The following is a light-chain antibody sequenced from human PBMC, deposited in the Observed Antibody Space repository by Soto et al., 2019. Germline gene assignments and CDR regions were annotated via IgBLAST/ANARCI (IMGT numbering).Light chain of an antibody. CDR2: GAS. J-gene: IGKJ4*01. CDR1: QSVRSTD. V-gene: IGKV3-20*01. Sequence: EIVLTQSPGTLSLSPGERATLSCRASQSVRSTDLAWYQQKPGQAPRLLIYGASSRATGIPDRFSGSGSGTDFTLIISRLEPEDFAVYYCQQYATSPLTFGGGTKVEIK. CDR3: QQYATSPLT.